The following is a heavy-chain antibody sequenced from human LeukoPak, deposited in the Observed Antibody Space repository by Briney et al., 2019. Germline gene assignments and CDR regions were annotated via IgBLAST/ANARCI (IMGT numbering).Heavy chain of an antibody. CDR2: INHSGST. J-gene: IGHJ3*02. CDR1: GGSFSGYY. D-gene: IGHD3-22*01. V-gene: IGHV4-34*01. CDR3: ARVRGNYYYDSSGHPRVHAFDI. Sequence: SETLSLTCAVYGGSFSGYYWSWIRQPPGKGLEWIGEINHSGSTNYNPSLKSRVTISVDTSKNQFSLKLSSVTAADTAVYYCARVRGNYYYDSSGHPRVHAFDIWGQGTMVTVSS.